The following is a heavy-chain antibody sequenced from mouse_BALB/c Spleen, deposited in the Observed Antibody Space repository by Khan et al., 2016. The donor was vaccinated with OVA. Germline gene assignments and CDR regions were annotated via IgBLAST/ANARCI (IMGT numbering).Heavy chain of an antibody. D-gene: IGHD2-14*01. CDR3: VSAYYRNYFDY. CDR1: GFTFTSYG. J-gene: IGHJ2*01. V-gene: IGHV1S134*01. Sequence: VQLKQSGADLVRPGSSVKLSCKTSGFTFTSYGIKWVKQTPGQGLEWIGYIYPGNGYTFYNDKFQGKATLTSDTSSSTAYMQHRSLTSEDSAISACVSAYYRNYFDYWGQGTTLTVSS. CDR2: IYPGNGYT.